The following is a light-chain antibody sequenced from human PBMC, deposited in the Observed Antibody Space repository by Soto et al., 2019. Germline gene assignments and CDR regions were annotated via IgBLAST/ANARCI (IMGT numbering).Light chain of an antibody. Sequence: QSALTQPASVSGSPGQSSTISCTGTRSDIGAYNFVSWYQQHPGEVPKLILYDVNVRPSGVSNRFSGSKSGNTASLTISGLQAEDEADYYCTSRTTSTTMIFGGGTKLPVL. J-gene: IGLJ2*01. CDR1: RSDIGAYNF. CDR3: TSRTTSTTMI. V-gene: IGLV2-14*03. CDR2: DVN.